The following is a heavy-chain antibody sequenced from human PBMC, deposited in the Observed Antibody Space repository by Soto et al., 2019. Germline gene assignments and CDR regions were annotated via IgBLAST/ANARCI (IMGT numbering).Heavy chain of an antibody. CDR3: ARDRRGDNYGSGTPWPTYYYYGMDV. V-gene: IGHV3-33*01. CDR2: IWYDGSNK. D-gene: IGHD3-10*01. CDR1: GFTFSSYG. Sequence: GGSLRLSCAASGFTFSSYGMHWVRQAPGKGLEWVAVIWYDGSNKYYADSVKGRFTISRDNSKNTLYLQMNSLRAEDTAVYYCARDRRGDNYGSGTPWPTYYYYGMDVWGQGTTVTVSS. J-gene: IGHJ6*02.